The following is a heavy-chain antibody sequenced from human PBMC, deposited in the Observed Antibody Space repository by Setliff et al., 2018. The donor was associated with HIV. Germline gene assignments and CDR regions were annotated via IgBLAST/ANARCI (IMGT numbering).Heavy chain of an antibody. CDR3: ARPLGVGPARGYHGMDV. D-gene: IGHD1-26*01. CDR2: ITWNSATI. J-gene: IGHJ6*02. Sequence: PGGSLRLSCAASGFTFDDYAMRWGRQSPGKGPEWVAGITWNSATIAYADSVQGRFTISSDNAKNSLYLQINSLRAEDTAVYYGARPLGVGPARGYHGMDVWGQGTTVTVSS. V-gene: IGHV3-9*01. CDR1: GFTFDDYA.